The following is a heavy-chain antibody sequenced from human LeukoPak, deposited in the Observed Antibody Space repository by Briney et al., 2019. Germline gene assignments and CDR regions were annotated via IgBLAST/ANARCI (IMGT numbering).Heavy chain of an antibody. J-gene: IGHJ4*02. D-gene: IGHD3-22*01. Sequence: GRSLRLSCAASGFTFSSYGMHWVRQAPGKGLEWVAVIWYDGSNKYYADSVKGRFTISRDNSKNTLYLQMNSLRAEDTAVYYCAKDLSSGLEFDYWGRGTLVTVSS. CDR2: IWYDGSNK. CDR3: AKDLSSGLEFDY. V-gene: IGHV3-33*06. CDR1: GFTFSSYG.